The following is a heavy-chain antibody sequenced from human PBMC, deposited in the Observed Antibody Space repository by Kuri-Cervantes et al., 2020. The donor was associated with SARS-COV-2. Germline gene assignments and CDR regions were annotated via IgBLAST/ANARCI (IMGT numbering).Heavy chain of an antibody. CDR1: GYSFNSYW. V-gene: IGHV5-51*01. Sequence: GESLKISCKGSGYSFNSYWIGWVRQIPGKGLEWMGIIYPGDSDTRYSPSFQGQVTISADKSISTAYLQWSSLKASDTAMYYCARVMASRGYGLSGAFDIWGQGTMVTVSS. J-gene: IGHJ3*02. D-gene: IGHD3-22*01. CDR3: ARVMASRGYGLSGAFDI. CDR2: IYPGDSDT.